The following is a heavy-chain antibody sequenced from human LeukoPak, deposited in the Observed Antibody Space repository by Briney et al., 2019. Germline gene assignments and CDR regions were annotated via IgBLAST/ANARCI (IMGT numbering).Heavy chain of an antibody. CDR3: ARVGEEQGITIFGVVIEYYFDY. CDR1: GFTFSSYG. CDR2: IRYDGSNK. V-gene: IGHV3-30*02. D-gene: IGHD3-3*01. Sequence: GGSLRLSCAASGFTFSSYGMHWVRQAPGKGLEWVAFIRYDGSNKYYADSVKGRFTISRDNSKNTLYLQMNSLRAEDTALYYCARVGEEQGITIFGVVIEYYFDYWGQGTLVTVSS. J-gene: IGHJ4*02.